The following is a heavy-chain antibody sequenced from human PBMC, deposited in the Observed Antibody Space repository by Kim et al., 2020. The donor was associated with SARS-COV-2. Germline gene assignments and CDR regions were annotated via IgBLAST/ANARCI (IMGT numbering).Heavy chain of an antibody. J-gene: IGHJ5*02. CDR3: ARAVYYDDSSGYYYFWFDP. Sequence: SRVTISVDTSKNQFSLKLSSVTAADTAVYYCARAVYYDDSSGYYYFWFDPWGQGTLVTVSS. V-gene: IGHV4-59*01. D-gene: IGHD3-22*01.